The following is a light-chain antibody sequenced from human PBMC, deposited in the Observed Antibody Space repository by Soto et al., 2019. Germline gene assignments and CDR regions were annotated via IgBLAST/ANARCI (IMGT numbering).Light chain of an antibody. CDR2: DVN. Sequence: QSVLTQPASVSGSPGQSITISCTGTSSDVGGYNYVSWYQHHPGKAPNLLIYDVNSRPSGVSDRFSGSKSGNTASLTISGLQAEDEADYYCSSYTSSSTEVFGTGTKVTVL. V-gene: IGLV2-14*03. CDR1: SSDVGGYNY. CDR3: SSYTSSSTEV. J-gene: IGLJ1*01.